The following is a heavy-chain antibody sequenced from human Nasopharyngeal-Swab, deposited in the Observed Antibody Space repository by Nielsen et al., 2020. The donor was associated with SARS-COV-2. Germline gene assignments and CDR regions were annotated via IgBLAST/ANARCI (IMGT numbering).Heavy chain of an antibody. V-gene: IGHV1-46*01. D-gene: IGHD5-12*01. CDR2: INPSGGST. J-gene: IGHJ4*02. CDR3: ARDQKYSGYDGSGY. Sequence: WVRQAPGQGLEWMGIINPSGGSTSYAQKFQGRVTTTRDTSTSTVYMELSSLRSEDTAVYYCARDQKYSGYDGSGYWGQGTLVTVSS.